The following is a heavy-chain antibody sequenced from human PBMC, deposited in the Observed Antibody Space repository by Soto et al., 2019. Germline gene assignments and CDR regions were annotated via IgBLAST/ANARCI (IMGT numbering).Heavy chain of an antibody. J-gene: IGHJ5*02. CDR2: TYYRSKWYN. CDR3: ARSPLPDTVGHWFDP. Sequence: PAQTLSLTCAISGDSVSRNSAAWNWIRQSPSRGLEWLGRTYYRSKWYNDYAVSVKSRITINPDTSKNQFSLQLNSVTPEDTAVYYCARSPLPDTVGHWFDPWGQGTLVTVAS. V-gene: IGHV6-1*01. CDR1: GDSVSRNSAA. D-gene: IGHD4-17*01.